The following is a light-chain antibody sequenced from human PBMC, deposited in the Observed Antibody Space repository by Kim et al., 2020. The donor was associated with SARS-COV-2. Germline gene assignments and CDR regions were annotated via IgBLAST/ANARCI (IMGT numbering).Light chain of an antibody. V-gene: IGKV1-5*03. CDR1: QSTSRW. CDR2: KAS. CDR3: QQYGSYWT. J-gene: IGKJ1*01. Sequence: DIQMTQSPSTLSASVGDRVTITCRASQSTSRWLAWYQQKPGKAPKLLIYKASSLESGVPSRFSGSGSGTEFTLTISSLQPDDFATYYCQQYGSYWTFGQGTKVDIK.